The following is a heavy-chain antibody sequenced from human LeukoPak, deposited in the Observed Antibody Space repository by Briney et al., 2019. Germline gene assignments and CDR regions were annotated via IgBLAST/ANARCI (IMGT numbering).Heavy chain of an antibody. Sequence: ASVKVSCKASGYTFTGYYMHWVRQAPGQGLEWMGWINPNSGGTNYAQKFQGRVTITRDTSASTAYMELSSLRSEDMAVYYCARGPIQLWLRVLDYWGQGTLVTVSS. CDR3: ARGPIQLWLRVLDY. D-gene: IGHD5-18*01. CDR2: INPNSGGT. CDR1: GYTFTGYY. J-gene: IGHJ4*02. V-gene: IGHV1-2*02.